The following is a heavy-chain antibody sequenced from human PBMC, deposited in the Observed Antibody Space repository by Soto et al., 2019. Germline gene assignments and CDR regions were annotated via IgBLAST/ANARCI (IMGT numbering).Heavy chain of an antibody. CDR2: MNPNSGNT. CDR3: ARLKQGHAVA. Sequence: QVQLGQSGAEVKKPGASVKVSCKASGYTFPSYDINWVRLATGQGLEWMGWMNPNSGNTAYAQKFQGRVTMTTNASISTAYMELRSLGSEDTAVYYCARLKQGHAVAWGQGTLVTVSS. CDR1: GYTFPSYD. D-gene: IGHD2-2*01. J-gene: IGHJ5*02. V-gene: IGHV1-8*01.